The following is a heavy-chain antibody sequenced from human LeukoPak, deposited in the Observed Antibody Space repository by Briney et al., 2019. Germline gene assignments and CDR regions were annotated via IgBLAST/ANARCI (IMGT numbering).Heavy chain of an antibody. CDR3: ASNDFWSGYYRRNAFDI. CDR2: INPSGGST. D-gene: IGHD3-3*01. J-gene: IGHJ3*02. CDR1: GYTFTSYY. Sequence: ASVKVSCKASGYTFTSYYMHWVRQAPGQGLEWMGIINPSGGSTSYAQKFQGRVTMTRDTSTSTVYMELSSLRSEDTAVYYCASNDFWSGYYRRNAFDIWGQGTMVTVSS. V-gene: IGHV1-46*01.